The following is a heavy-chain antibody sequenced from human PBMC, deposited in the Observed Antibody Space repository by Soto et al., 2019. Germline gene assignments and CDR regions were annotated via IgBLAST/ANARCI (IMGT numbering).Heavy chain of an antibody. V-gene: IGHV3-74*01. Sequence: GGSPRISCAACGFTFCNYWMYWVRQDPGKGLVWVSHINSDGSSTSYADSVKGRFTISRDNAKNTLYLQMTSLRADDTAVYYCARETYSSGRYYFDYWGQGTLVTVSS. CDR1: GFTFCNYW. J-gene: IGHJ4*02. CDR2: INSDGSST. CDR3: ARETYSSGRYYFDY. D-gene: IGHD6-19*01.